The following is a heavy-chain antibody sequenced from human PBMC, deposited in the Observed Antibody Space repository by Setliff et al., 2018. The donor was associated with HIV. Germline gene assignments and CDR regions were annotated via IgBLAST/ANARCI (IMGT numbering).Heavy chain of an antibody. Sequence: SVKVSCKASGGTFSNFALSWVRQAPGQGLQWMGGVVPILGSAKYAQLFQGRVTITADESTSTSYMELSSLRSEDTAMYYCAREGSYNYGSSYVFDIWGQGKMVTVSS. V-gene: IGHV1-69*13. CDR3: AREGSYNYGSSYVFDI. J-gene: IGHJ3*02. CDR2: VVPILGSA. D-gene: IGHD3-10*01. CDR1: GGTFSNFA.